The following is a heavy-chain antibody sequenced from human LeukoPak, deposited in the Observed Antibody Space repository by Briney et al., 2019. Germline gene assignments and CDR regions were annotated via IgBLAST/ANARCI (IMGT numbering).Heavy chain of an antibody. CDR1: GFTFSSYS. D-gene: IGHD1-1*01. CDR2: INSNSSTI. J-gene: IGHJ4*02. V-gene: IGHV3-48*01. CDR3: ARLKKTGTTRPDDY. Sequence: PGGSLGLSCAASGFTFSSYSMNWVRQAPGKGLEWVSHINSNSSTIYYADSVKGRFTISRDNAKNSLYLQMNSLRVEDTAVYYCARLKKTGTTRPDDYWGQGTLVTVSS.